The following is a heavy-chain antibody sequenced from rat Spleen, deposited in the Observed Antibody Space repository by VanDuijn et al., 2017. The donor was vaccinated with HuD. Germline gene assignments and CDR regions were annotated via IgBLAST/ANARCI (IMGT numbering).Heavy chain of an antibody. D-gene: IGHD1-2*01. CDR2: ISPSGGST. V-gene: IGHV5-19*01. J-gene: IGHJ4*01. Sequence: EVQLVESGGGLVQPGRSLKLSCAASGFTFSNYGMHWIRQAPTKGLEWVASISPSGGSTYYRDSVKGRFTISRDNAKSTLYLQMDSLRSEDTATYYCATVPITIAAISTYYYVMDAWGQGASVTVSS. CDR3: ATVPITIAAISTYYYVMDA. CDR1: GFTFSNYG.